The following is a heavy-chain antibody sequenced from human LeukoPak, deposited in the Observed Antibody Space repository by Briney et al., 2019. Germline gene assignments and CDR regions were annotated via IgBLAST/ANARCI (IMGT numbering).Heavy chain of an antibody. Sequence: PSETLSLTCTVSGGSISSGGYYWSWIRQHPGKGLEWIGYIYYSGSTYYNPSLKSRVTISVDTSKNQFSLKLSSVTAADTAVYYCARGMRDDYYDSSGYKYYFDYWGQGTLVTVSS. J-gene: IGHJ4*02. D-gene: IGHD3-22*01. CDR1: GGSISSGGYY. CDR2: IYYSGST. V-gene: IGHV4-31*03. CDR3: ARGMRDDYYDSSGYKYYFDY.